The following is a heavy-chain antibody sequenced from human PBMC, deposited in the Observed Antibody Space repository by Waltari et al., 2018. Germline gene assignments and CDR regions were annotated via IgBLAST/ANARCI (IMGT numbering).Heavy chain of an antibody. CDR1: GFTFVAST. Sequence: EVQLVESGGGLVQPGGSLTLSCAASGFTFVASTVHWVRQASGKGLEWVGRIRNKPNNFATAYAASVKGRFIISRDDSKNTAYLQMNSLKTEDTAVYYCTRVDLVGDPTLGNFYYYGMDVWGQGTTVTVSS. J-gene: IGHJ6*02. D-gene: IGHD1-26*01. CDR3: TRVDLVGDPTLGNFYYYGMDV. V-gene: IGHV3-73*01. CDR2: IRNKPNNFAT.